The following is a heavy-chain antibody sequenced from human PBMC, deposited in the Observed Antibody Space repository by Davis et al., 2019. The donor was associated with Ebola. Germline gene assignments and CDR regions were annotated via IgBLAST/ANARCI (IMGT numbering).Heavy chain of an antibody. V-gene: IGHV3-48*01. D-gene: IGHD2-2*01. CDR2: ISGASETI. CDR1: GFTFSPYS. Sequence: GGSLRLSCAASGFTFSPYSMSWVRQAPGKGLEWISYISGASETIYYADSVKGRFTISRDNAKNSLYLQMNSLRAEDTAVYYCARDHSYYAIDYWGQGTLVTVSS. CDR3: ARDHSYYAIDY. J-gene: IGHJ4*02.